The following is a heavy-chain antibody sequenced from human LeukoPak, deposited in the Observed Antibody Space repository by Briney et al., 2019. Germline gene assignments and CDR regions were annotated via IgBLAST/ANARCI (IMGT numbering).Heavy chain of an antibody. CDR2: FGTRSTSI. D-gene: IGHD3-22*01. CDR3: AREVSEGFDF. Sequence: GGSRRLSCTASGFTFSGYSMNGIRQAPGKGLEWVSSFGTRSTSIYHAGSVKGRFAISRDNAKNSLYLQMNSLRAEDTALYYCAREVSEGFDFWGQGTLVTVSS. CDR1: GFTFSGYS. V-gene: IGHV3-21*01. J-gene: IGHJ4*02.